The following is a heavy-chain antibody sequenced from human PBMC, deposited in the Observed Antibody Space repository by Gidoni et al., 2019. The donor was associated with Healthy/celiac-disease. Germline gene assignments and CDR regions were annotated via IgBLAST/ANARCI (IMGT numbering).Heavy chain of an antibody. CDR2: INPSGGST. D-gene: IGHD5-18*01. Sequence: QVQLVQSGAEVKKPGASVKVSCKASGYTFTSYYMHWVRQAPGQGLEWMGIINPSGGSTSYAQKFQGRVTMTRDTSTSTVYMELSSLRSEDTAVYYCARLGQQLAPDTAMVRDFDYWGQGTLVTVSS. CDR1: GYTFTSYY. V-gene: IGHV1-46*03. J-gene: IGHJ4*02. CDR3: ARLGQQLAPDTAMVRDFDY.